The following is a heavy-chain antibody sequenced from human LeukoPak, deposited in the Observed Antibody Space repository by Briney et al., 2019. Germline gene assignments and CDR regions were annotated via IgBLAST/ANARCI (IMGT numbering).Heavy chain of an antibody. V-gene: IGHV3-21*01. D-gene: IGHD3-22*01. CDR1: GFTFSSYS. CDR2: ISSSSSYI. Sequence: SGGSLRLSCAASGFTFSSYSMTWVRQAPGKGLEWVSSISSSSSYIYYADSVKGRFTISRDNAKNSLYLQMNSLRAEDTAVYYCARVPSDDYYDSSGYFDYWGQGTLVTVSS. J-gene: IGHJ4*02. CDR3: ARVPSDDYYDSSGYFDY.